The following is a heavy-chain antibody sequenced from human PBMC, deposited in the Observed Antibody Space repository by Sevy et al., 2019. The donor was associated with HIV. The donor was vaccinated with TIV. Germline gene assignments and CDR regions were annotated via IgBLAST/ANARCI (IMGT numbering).Heavy chain of an antibody. J-gene: IGHJ4*02. V-gene: IGHV4-39*01. CDR3: ARLASGDYSGYFDY. Sequence: SETLSLTCTVSGGSISSSSYYWGWIRQPPGKGLEWIGSISYTGNTYYNPSLKSRVTISVDTSKNQFSLKLSSVTAADTAVYYCARLASGDYSGYFDYWGQGTLVTVSS. D-gene: IGHD4-17*01. CDR2: ISYTGNT. CDR1: GGSISSSSYY.